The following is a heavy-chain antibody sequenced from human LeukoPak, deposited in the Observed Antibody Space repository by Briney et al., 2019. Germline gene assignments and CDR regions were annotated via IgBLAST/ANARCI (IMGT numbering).Heavy chain of an antibody. J-gene: IGHJ4*02. CDR1: GFTFSGYA. D-gene: IGHD5-12*01. CDR3: AKDTSPYSGYDCSDY. CDR2: ISGSGGNT. Sequence: GGSLRLSCAASGFTFSGYAMSWVRQAPGKGLEWVSGISGSGGNTYYADSVKGRFTISRDNSKNTLYLQMNSLRAEDTAVYYCAKDTSPYSGYDCSDYWGQGTLVTVSS. V-gene: IGHV3-23*01.